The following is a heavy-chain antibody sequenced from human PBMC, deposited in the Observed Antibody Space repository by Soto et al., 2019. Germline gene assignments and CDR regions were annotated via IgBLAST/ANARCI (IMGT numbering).Heavy chain of an antibody. CDR1: GGSISSSSYY. J-gene: IGHJ4*02. D-gene: IGHD3-16*01. CDR2: IYYSGST. CDR3: ARLMITFGGAFDY. V-gene: IGHV4-39*01. Sequence: QLQLQESGPGLVKPSETLSLTCTVSGGSISSSSYYWGWIRQPPGKGLEWIGSIYYSGSTYYNPSLKSRVTISVDTSKNQFSLKLSSVIAADTAVYYCARLMITFGGAFDYWGQGTLVTVSS.